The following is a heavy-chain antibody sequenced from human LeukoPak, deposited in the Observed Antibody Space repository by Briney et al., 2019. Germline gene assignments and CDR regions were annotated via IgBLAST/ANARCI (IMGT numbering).Heavy chain of an antibody. CDR2: IWYDGSNK. J-gene: IGHJ5*02. D-gene: IGHD2-2*01. V-gene: IGHV3-33*01. CDR1: GFTFSSYG. CDR3: ARVGVPAANFNWFDP. Sequence: GGSLRLSCAASGFTFSSYGMHWVRQAPGKGLEWVAVIWYDGSNKYCADSVKGRFTISRDNSKNTLYLQMNSLRAEDTAVYYCARVGVPAANFNWFDPWGQGTLVTVSS.